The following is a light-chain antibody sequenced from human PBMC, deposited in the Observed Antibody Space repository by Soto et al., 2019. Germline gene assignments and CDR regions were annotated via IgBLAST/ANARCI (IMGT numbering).Light chain of an antibody. CDR2: RNN. CDR1: RSNIGRNY. V-gene: IGLV1-47*01. Sequence: QSALTQPPSASGTPGQRVSISCSGSRSNIGRNYVYWYQQLPGTAPKLLIQRNNERPSGVPDRFSGSKSGTSVSLAISGLRSEDEATYYCAAWYDTLNGQVFGGGTKLTVL. CDR3: AAWYDTLNGQV. J-gene: IGLJ3*02.